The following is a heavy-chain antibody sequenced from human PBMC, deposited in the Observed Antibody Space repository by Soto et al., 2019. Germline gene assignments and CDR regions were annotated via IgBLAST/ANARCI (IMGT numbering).Heavy chain of an antibody. Sequence: EVQLVESGGGLVQPGRSLRLSCAASGFTFDDYAMHWVRQAPGKGLEWVSGISWNSGSIGYADSVKGRFTISRDNAKNSLYLQMNSLRAEDTALYYCAKGGTAAMPSVLIDYWGQGTLVTVSS. CDR3: AKGGTAAMPSVLIDY. CDR1: GFTFDDYA. V-gene: IGHV3-9*01. J-gene: IGHJ4*02. D-gene: IGHD2-2*01. CDR2: ISWNSGSI.